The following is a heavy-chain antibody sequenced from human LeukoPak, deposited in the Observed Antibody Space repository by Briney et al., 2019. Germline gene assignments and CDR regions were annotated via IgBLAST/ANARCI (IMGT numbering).Heavy chain of an antibody. J-gene: IGHJ4*02. CDR1: GFTFSSYW. CDR2: INHNGNVN. Sequence: GGSLRLSCAASGFTFSSYWMNWARQAPGKGLEWVASINHNGNVNYYVDSVKGRFTISRDNAKNSLYLQMSNLRAEDTAVYYCAKEIGRLCVPLYDYWGRGTLVTASS. V-gene: IGHV3-7*03. CDR3: AKEIGRLCVPLYDY. D-gene: IGHD3-10*02.